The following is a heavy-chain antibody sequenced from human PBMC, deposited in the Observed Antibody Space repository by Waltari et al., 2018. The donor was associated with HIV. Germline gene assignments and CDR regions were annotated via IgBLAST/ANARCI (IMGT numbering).Heavy chain of an antibody. CDR1: GFTFSSYA. J-gene: IGHJ4*02. D-gene: IGHD2-2*01. V-gene: IGHV3-30-3*01. Sequence: QVQLVESGGGVVQPGRSLRLSCAASGFTFSSYAMHWVRQAPGKGLDWVAVRSYDGSNKYYADSVKGRFTISRDNSKNTLYLQMNSLRAEDTAVYYCARDPQYCSSTSCSYYFDYWGQGTLVTVSS. CDR3: ARDPQYCSSTSCSYYFDY. CDR2: RSYDGSNK.